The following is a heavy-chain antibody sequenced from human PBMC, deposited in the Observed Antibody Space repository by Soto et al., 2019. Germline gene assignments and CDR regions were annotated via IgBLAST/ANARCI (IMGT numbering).Heavy chain of an antibody. CDR3: GMTPGQEVADSFEYYYCVGMDV. J-gene: IGHJ6*02. D-gene: IGHD2-15*01. Sequence: PGESLKISCEASGYSFTSYWIGWVRQMPGKGLEWMGIIHPGDSDTKYSPSFQGQVTISVDKSITTAYLQWSSLKASDTAMYYCGMTPGQEVADSFEYYYCVGMDVWGQGTTVTVSS. CDR2: IHPGDSDT. CDR1: GYSFTSYW. V-gene: IGHV5-51*01.